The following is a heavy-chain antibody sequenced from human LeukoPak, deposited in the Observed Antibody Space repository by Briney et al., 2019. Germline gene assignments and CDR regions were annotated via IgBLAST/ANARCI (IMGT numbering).Heavy chain of an antibody. J-gene: IGHJ3*02. V-gene: IGHV1-2*02. Sequence: ASVKVSCKASGGTFSSYAISWVRQAPGQGLEWMGWISPNSGGTNYAQKFQGRVTMTRDTSISTAYMELSRLRSDDTAVYYCARDREGYYDILTGYYGVGAFDIWGQGTMVTVSS. CDR2: ISPNSGGT. CDR3: ARDREGYYDILTGYYGVGAFDI. CDR1: GGTFSSYA. D-gene: IGHD3-9*01.